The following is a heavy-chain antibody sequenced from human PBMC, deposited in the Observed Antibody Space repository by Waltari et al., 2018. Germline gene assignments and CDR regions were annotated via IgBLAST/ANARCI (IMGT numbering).Heavy chain of an antibody. V-gene: IGHV3-7*01. CDR2: IKQDGSEK. Sequence: EVQVVESGGGLVQPGGSLRLSCAASGFTFSNSWMDWVRQAPGKGLEVVANIKQDGSEKNYVDSVKGRFTIFRDNTKNSLYLQMNSLRAEDTAVYYCSKSLDVWGPGTTVTVSS. CDR1: GFTFSNSW. J-gene: IGHJ6*02. CDR3: SKSLDV.